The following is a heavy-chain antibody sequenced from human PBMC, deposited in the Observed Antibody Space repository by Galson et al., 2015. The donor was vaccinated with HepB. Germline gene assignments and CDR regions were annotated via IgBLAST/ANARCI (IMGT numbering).Heavy chain of an antibody. CDR2: ISNDGSKK. Sequence: SLRLSCAASEFTFSSYAVHWVRQAPGKGLEWVAVISNDGSKKYYAGSVKGRFTISRDKSKNTLYLQMNSLRAEDTAVYYCARDQGYGDWYYFGMDVWGQGTTVTVSS. J-gene: IGHJ6*02. D-gene: IGHD4-17*01. CDR1: EFTFSSYA. V-gene: IGHV3-30*04. CDR3: ARDQGYGDWYYFGMDV.